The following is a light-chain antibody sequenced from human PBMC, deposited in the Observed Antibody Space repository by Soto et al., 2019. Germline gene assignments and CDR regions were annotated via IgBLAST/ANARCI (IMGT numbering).Light chain of an antibody. CDR3: QQSYTSRYT. CDR1: QYVSNS. J-gene: IGKJ2*01. CDR2: AAS. Sequence: DIQMTQSPSSLSASVGDRVTITCRARQYVSNSLNWYQQKPGKPPKLLIFAASTLQRGVPSRFSGSGSGTDFTLSISGLQPDDFATYFCQQSYTSRYTFGPGTKVHIK. V-gene: IGKV1-39*01.